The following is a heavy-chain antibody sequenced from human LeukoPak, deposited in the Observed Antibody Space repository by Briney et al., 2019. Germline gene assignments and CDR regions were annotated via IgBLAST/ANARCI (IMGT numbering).Heavy chain of an antibody. V-gene: IGHV4-4*07. Sequence: SETLSLTCAVYGGSFSGYYWNWIRQTAGKGLEWIGQIYSSGDTDYNPSLKSRVAMSVDTSKNQISLTLSSVTAADTAVYYCARESLYGMDVWGQGTTVTVSS. J-gene: IGHJ6*02. CDR1: GGSFSGYY. CDR2: IYSSGDT. CDR3: ARESLYGMDV.